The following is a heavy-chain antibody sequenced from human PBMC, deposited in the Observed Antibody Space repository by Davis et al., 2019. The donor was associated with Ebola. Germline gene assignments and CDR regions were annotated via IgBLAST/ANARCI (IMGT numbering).Heavy chain of an antibody. CDR1: GFTVSSNY. Sequence: GESLKISCAASGFTVSSNYMSWVRQAPGKGLEWVAVISYDGSNKYYADSVKGRFTISRDNSKNTLYLQMNSLRAEDTAVYYCARALYCSGGSCYSPYYYYGMDVWGQGTTVTVSS. CDR3: ARALYCSGGSCYSPYYYYGMDV. D-gene: IGHD2-15*01. V-gene: IGHV3-30*03. J-gene: IGHJ6*02. CDR2: ISYDGSNK.